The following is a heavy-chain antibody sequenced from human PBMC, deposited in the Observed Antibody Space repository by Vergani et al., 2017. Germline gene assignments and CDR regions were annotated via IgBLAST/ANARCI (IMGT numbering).Heavy chain of an antibody. V-gene: IGHV4-38-2*01. Sequence: QVQLQESGPGLVKPSETLSLTCAVSGYSISSGYYWGWIRQPPGKGLEWIGSIYHSGSTYYNPSLKGRVTISVDTSKNQFSLKLSSVTAADTAVYYCARLATRSSGWDGVNAIDIWGQGTMVTVSS. D-gene: IGHD6-19*01. J-gene: IGHJ3*02. CDR2: IYHSGST. CDR3: ARLATRSSGWDGVNAIDI. CDR1: GYSISSGYY.